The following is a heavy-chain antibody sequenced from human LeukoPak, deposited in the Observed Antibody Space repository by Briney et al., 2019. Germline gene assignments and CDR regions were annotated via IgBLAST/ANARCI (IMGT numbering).Heavy chain of an antibody. J-gene: IGHJ3*02. Sequence: TGGSLRLSCAASGFTFNNYAMSWVRQAPGKGLEWVSGISGSGANTYYADSVKGRFTISRDNSKNTLYLQMNSLRAEDTAVYYCAKDRDGYCSSTSCFYDAFDIWGQGTMVTVSS. CDR3: AKDRDGYCSSTSCFYDAFDI. CDR1: GFTFNNYA. D-gene: IGHD2-2*01. CDR2: ISGSGANT. V-gene: IGHV3-23*01.